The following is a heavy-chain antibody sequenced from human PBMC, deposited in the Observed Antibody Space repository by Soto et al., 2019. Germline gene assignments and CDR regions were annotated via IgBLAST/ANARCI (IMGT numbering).Heavy chain of an antibody. V-gene: IGHV3-23*01. CDR3: EKDGMHSIGWWAAFDI. D-gene: IGHD6-19*01. J-gene: IGHJ3*02. CDR2: IRGSGANT. CDR1: GFTFTDYA. Sequence: EVQVLESGGGLVQPGGSLRLSCAASGFTFTDYAMNWVRQAPGKGLEWVATIRGSGANTYYAASVRGRFSISRDNYKNTLSLQLSSMRAEDAAVYYCEKDGMHSIGWWAAFDIWGQGTVVTVS.